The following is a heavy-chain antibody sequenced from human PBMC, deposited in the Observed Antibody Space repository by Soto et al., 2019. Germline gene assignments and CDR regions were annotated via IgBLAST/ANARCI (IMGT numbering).Heavy chain of an antibody. CDR2: LNQDGSEK. CDR1: GFTFTDYW. J-gene: IGHJ4*02. V-gene: IGHV3-7*03. CDR3: ARDKFTGTYYVKGVTYLFDY. D-gene: IGHD1-26*01. Sequence: SLRLSCAASGFTFTDYWMSWVRQAPGKGLEWVANLNQDGSEKNCVDSVKGRFTISRDNAKNSVYLQLNSLRDEDTAVYYCARDKFTGTYYVKGVTYLFDYWGQGDLVTVSS.